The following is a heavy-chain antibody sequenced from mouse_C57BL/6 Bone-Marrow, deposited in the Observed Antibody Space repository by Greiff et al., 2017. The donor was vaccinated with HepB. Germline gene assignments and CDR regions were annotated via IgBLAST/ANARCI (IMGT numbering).Heavy chain of an antibody. CDR1: GYTFTDYY. CDR3: ANYYGSSSFDY. V-gene: IGHV1-19*01. Sequence: EVQLQQSGPVLVKPGASVKMSCKASGYTFTDYYMNWVKQSHGKSLEWIGVINPYNGGTSYNQKFKGKATFTVDKSSSTAYMELNSLTSEDSAVYYCANYYGSSSFDYWGQGTTLTVSS. D-gene: IGHD1-1*01. CDR2: INPYNGGT. J-gene: IGHJ2*01.